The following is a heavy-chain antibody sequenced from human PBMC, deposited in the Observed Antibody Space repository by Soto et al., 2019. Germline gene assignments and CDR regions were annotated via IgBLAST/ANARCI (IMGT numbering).Heavy chain of an antibody. D-gene: IGHD4-17*01. Sequence: QLQLQESGPGLVKPSETLSLTCTVSGGSISSSSYYWGWIRQPPGKGLEWIGNIHYSGSTYYNPSLKSRVTISVDTSKNQCSLKLSSVTAADTAVYYCARQGTTVTSKVDYWGQGTLVTISS. CDR1: GGSISSSSYY. CDR3: ARQGTTVTSKVDY. CDR2: IHYSGST. J-gene: IGHJ4*02. V-gene: IGHV4-39*01.